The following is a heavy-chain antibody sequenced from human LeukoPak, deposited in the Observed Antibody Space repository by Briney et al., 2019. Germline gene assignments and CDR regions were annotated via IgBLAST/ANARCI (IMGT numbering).Heavy chain of an antibody. CDR2: INHSGST. V-gene: IGHV4-34*01. D-gene: IGHD3-22*01. J-gene: IGHJ4*01. Sequence: SETLSLTCSSKGRSFSGYYWSWNRQPPGNRLEWIGEINHSGSTNYNPSLKSRVTISVDTSKNQFSLKLSSVTAADTAVYYCAMYYYDSSGCYEPRRSVDDWGQGALVSVSS. CDR3: AMYYYDSSGCYEPRRSVDD. CDR1: GRSFSGYY.